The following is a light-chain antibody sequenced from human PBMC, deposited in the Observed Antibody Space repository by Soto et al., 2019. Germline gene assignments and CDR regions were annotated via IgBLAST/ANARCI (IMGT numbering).Light chain of an antibody. J-gene: IGKJ2*03. CDR3: QQYGRG. CDR1: QSVTSYY. V-gene: IGKV3-20*01. Sequence: EIVLTQSPGTLSLFPGERATISCRASQSVTSYYLAWYQQKPGQAPRLLIYRAFNRATGIPDRFSGSGSGTDFTLTISRLEPEDFAVYYCQQYGRGFGQGTKLEI. CDR2: RAF.